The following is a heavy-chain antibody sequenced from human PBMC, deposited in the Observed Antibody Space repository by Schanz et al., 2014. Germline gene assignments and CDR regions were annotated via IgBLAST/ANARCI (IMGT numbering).Heavy chain of an antibody. J-gene: IGHJ4*02. Sequence: QVQLLQFGGGVVQPGRSLRLSCAASGFTFSSYAMHWVRQAPGKGLEWVALISNDGSIKYYADSVEGRFTISRDNSKNTLYLQMNSPRAEDTAVYYCAKQIHYDILTVTRNWGQGTLVTVSS. CDR3: AKQIHYDILTVTRN. V-gene: IGHV3-30-3*01. D-gene: IGHD3-9*01. CDR2: ISNDGSIK. CDR1: GFTFSSYA.